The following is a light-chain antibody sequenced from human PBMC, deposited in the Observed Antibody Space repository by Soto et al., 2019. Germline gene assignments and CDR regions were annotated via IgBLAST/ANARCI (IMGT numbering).Light chain of an antibody. CDR1: QSINNW. CDR2: QAS. V-gene: IGKV1-5*03. J-gene: IGKJ1*01. Sequence: IQMTQSPSTLSASVGDRVTITCRASQSINNWLAWYQQKPGKAPKLLIYQASTLESGVPGRFSGSGSGTDFTLTITGLQSDDFATYHCQQYNNYPWVFGQGTKVDIK. CDR3: QQYNNYPWV.